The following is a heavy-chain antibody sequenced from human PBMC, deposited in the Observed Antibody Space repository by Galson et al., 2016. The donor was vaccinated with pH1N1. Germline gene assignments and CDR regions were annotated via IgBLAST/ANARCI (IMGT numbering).Heavy chain of an antibody. V-gene: IGHV1-18*01. CDR2: SSTYNGNT. D-gene: IGHD6-19*01. Sequence: SVKVSCKASGYTFTSNDIGWVRQAPGQGLEWMGWSSTYNGNTNYAQKLQGRVSMTTDTSTSTAYMELRSLRSDDTAVYYCVRVKKKWDNSGWYAADYWGQGTLVTVSS. CDR1: GYTFTSND. CDR3: VRVKKKWDNSGWYAADY. J-gene: IGHJ4*02.